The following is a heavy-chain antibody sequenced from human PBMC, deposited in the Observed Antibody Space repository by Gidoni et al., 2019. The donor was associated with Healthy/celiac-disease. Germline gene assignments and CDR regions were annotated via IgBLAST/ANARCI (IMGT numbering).Heavy chain of an antibody. V-gene: IGHV3-48*02. J-gene: IGHJ4*02. CDR3: ARVDWDYDSSGYEPTDY. CDR2: ISSSSSTI. D-gene: IGHD3-22*01. CDR1: GFTFSSDS. Sequence: EVQLVESGGGWVQPGGSLRLSWAASGFTFSSDSMNWVRQAPGKGLEWVSYISSSSSTIYYADSVKGRFTISRDNAKNSLYLQMNSLRDEDTAVYYCARVDWDYDSSGYEPTDYWGQGTLVTVSS.